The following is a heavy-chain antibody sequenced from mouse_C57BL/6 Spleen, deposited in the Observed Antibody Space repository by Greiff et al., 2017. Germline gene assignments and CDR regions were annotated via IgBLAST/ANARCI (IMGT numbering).Heavy chain of an antibody. CDR2: INPNYGTT. D-gene: IGHD2-4*01. V-gene: IGHV1-39*01. CDR1: GYSFTDYN. Sequence: EVQLQESGPELVKPGASVKISCKASGYSFTDYNMNWVKQSNGKSLEWIGVINPNYGTTSYNQKFKGKATLTVDQSSSTAYMQLNSLTSEDSAVYYCAREGVYYDYHGWYFDVWGTGTTVTVSS. CDR3: AREGVYYDYHGWYFDV. J-gene: IGHJ1*03.